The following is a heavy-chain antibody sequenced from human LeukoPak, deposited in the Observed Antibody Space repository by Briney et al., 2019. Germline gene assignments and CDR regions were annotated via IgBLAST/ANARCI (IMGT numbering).Heavy chain of an antibody. CDR3: ARRAQHITVTPDAYYYYYYMDV. D-gene: IGHD4-17*01. Sequence: SVKVSCKASGGTFSSYAISWVRQAPGQGLEWMGGIIPIFGTANYAQKFQGRVTITTDESTSKAYMELSSLRSEDTAVYYCARRAQHITVTPDAYYYYYYMDVWGKGTTVTVSS. J-gene: IGHJ6*03. CDR1: GGTFSSYA. CDR2: IIPIFGTA. V-gene: IGHV1-69*05.